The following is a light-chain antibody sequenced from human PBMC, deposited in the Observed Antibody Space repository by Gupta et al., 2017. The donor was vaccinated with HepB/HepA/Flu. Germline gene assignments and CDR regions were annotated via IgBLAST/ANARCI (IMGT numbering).Light chain of an antibody. V-gene: IGLV2-8*01. CDR1: SSDVGGYNY. Sequence: QSALTQPPSASGSPGHSVTISCTGPSSDVGGYNYVSWYQQHPGKAPKLMITEVTKRPSGVPDRFSGSKSGDTASLTVSGLQAEDEADYYCSSYAGSRNWVFGGGTKLTVL. CDR2: EVT. CDR3: SSYAGSRNWV. J-gene: IGLJ3*02.